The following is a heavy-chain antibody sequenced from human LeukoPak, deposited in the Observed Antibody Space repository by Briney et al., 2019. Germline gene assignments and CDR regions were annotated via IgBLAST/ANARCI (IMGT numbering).Heavy chain of an antibody. J-gene: IGHJ3*01. CDR3: TTDYYGSGIPP. CDR1: GFTFSLYP. CDR2: IKSKTDGGTT. D-gene: IGHD3-10*01. V-gene: IGHV3-15*01. Sequence: GGSLRLSCAASGFTFSLYPVHWVRQAPGKGLEWVGRIKSKTDGGTTDYAAPVKGRFTISRDDSKNTLYLQMNSLKTEDTAVYYCTTDYYGSGIPPWGQGTMVTVSS.